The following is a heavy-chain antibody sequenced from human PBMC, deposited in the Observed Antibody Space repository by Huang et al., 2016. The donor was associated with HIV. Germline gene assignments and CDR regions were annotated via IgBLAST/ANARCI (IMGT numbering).Heavy chain of an antibody. D-gene: IGHD6-13*01. J-gene: IGHJ4*02. Sequence: QVQLVESGGGVVQPGGSLRLSCAASGFTFATYGMHWVRLAPGKGLEWVAFIRSDGTDKYYADSVKGRFTASRDNSKNTLFLHMNSLRPEDTALYYCAKIPPLHANLATSGPGPVDYWGQGTLVTVSS. CDR3: AKIPPLHANLATSGPGPVDY. V-gene: IGHV3-30*02. CDR2: IRSDGTDK. CDR1: GFTFATYG.